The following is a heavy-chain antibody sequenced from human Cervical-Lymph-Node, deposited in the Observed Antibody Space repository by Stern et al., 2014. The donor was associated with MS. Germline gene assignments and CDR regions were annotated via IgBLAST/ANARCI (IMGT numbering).Heavy chain of an antibody. D-gene: IGHD1-26*01. CDR2: IYHSGRS. V-gene: IGHV4-38-2*02. J-gene: IGHJ4*02. CDR1: GYFISSGYY. Sequence: QVQLVESGPGLVKPSETLSLTCSVSGYFISSGYYWGWIRQPPGKGLEWIGSIYHSGRSYYNPSLKSRVTLSVDTSKNQFSLKVSFVTAADTAVYYCARTEWEPHLDYWGQGTLVTVSS. CDR3: ARTEWEPHLDY.